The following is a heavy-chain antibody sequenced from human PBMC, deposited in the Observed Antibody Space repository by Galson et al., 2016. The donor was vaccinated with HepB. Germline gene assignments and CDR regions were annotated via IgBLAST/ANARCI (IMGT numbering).Heavy chain of an antibody. CDR2: ISAYNGNT. V-gene: IGHV1-18*01. CDR3: AIFYFDSGSYYNPDY. D-gene: IGHD3-10*01. J-gene: IGHJ4*02. CDR1: GYTFSSYG. Sequence: SVKVSCKASGYTFSSYGISWVRQVPGQGLEWMGWISAYNGNTIYAQKFQGHVTFSLDKSISTAYLQWSSLKASDTAMYYCAIFYFDSGSYYNPDYWGQGTLVTVSS.